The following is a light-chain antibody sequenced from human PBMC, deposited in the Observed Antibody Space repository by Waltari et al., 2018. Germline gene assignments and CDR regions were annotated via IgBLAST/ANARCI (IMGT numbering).Light chain of an antibody. J-gene: IGKJ3*01. CDR1: QGFRSY. CDR3: QQSYSIPFT. CDR2: TAS. V-gene: IGKV1-39*01. Sequence: DIQMTQSPSSLSASVGYRVTITCRASQGFRSYLNWYQQKPGKAPKLLIYTASRLQSGVPSRFSGSGSGTDFTLTISSLQPEDFATYYCQQSYSIPFTFGPGIKVDI.